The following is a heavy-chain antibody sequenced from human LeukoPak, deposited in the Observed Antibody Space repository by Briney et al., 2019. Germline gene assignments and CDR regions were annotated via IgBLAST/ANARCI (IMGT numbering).Heavy chain of an antibody. CDR3: ALSIAARPYWFDP. J-gene: IGHJ5*02. CDR2: MNPNSGNT. V-gene: IGHV1-8*01. Sequence: GASVKVSCKASAYTFTSYDINWVRQATGQGLEWMGWMNPNSGNTGYAQKFQGRVTMTRNTSISTAYMELSSLRSEDTAVYYCALSIAARPYWFDPWGQGTLVTVSS. D-gene: IGHD6-6*01. CDR1: AYTFTSYD.